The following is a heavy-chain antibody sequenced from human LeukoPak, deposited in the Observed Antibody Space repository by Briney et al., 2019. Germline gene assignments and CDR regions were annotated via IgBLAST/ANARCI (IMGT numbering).Heavy chain of an antibody. CDR3: ASLIAVAGPFDY. J-gene: IGHJ4*02. Sequence: PSETLSLTCTVSGGSISSYYWSWIRQPPGKGLEWIGYIYYSGSTYYNPSLKSRVTISVDTSKNQFSLKLSSVTAADTAVYYCASLIAVAGPFDYWGQGTLVTVSS. CDR2: IYYSGST. V-gene: IGHV4-59*08. CDR1: GGSISSYY. D-gene: IGHD6-19*01.